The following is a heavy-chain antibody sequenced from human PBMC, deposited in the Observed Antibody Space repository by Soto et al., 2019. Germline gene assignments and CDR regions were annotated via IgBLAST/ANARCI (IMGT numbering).Heavy chain of an antibody. CDR2: ISSSSSYI. CDR3: ARGVCFGTTCPLYYYYGMDV. CDR1: GFTFSSYS. V-gene: IGHV3-21*01. D-gene: IGHD1-7*01. J-gene: IGHJ6*02. Sequence: GGSLRLSCAASGFTFSSYSMNWVRQAPGKGLEWVSSISSSSSYIYYADSVKGRFTISRDNAKNSLYLQMNSLRAEDTAVYYCARGVCFGTTCPLYYYYGMDVWGQGTTVTVSS.